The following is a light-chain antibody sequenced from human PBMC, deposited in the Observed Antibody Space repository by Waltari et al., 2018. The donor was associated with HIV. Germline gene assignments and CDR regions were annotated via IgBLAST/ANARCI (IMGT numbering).Light chain of an antibody. CDR3: EVWDETRNRVV. CDR1: RIGTKS. Sequence: YVLTQPPSVSVAQGKTATITCEGDRIGTKSVHWYQQKSGQAPQLIIYYDSDRPAGIPERFSGSNSGSAATLTISRVEDGDEADYYCEVWDETRNRVVFGGGTKLFAL. J-gene: IGLJ2*01. V-gene: IGLV3-21*04. CDR2: YDS.